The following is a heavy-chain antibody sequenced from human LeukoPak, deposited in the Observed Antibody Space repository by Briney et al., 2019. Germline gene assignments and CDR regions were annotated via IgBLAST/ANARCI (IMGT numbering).Heavy chain of an antibody. CDR1: GGTFSSYA. V-gene: IGHV1-69*04. J-gene: IGHJ4*02. CDR3: ARDDGAVYDSSGYTDY. D-gene: IGHD3-22*01. Sequence: ASVKVSCKASGGTFSSYAISWVRQAPGQGLEWMGRIIPILGIANYAQKFQGRVTITADKSTSTAYMELSSLRSEDTAVYYCARDDGAVYDSSGYTDYWGQGTLVTVSS. CDR2: IIPILGIA.